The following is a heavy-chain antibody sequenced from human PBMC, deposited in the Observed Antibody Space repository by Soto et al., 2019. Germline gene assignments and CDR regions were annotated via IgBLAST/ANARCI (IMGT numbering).Heavy chain of an antibody. CDR2: IRSKAYGGTT. J-gene: IGHJ5*02. D-gene: IGHD2-15*01. CDR3: TRSSCSGGSCRSTRWFDP. V-gene: IGHV3-49*03. Sequence: GRPQRLRYAACWCNVKSNYMSWFRQATGKGLEWVGFIRSKAYGGTTEYAASVKGRFTISRDDSKSIAYLQMNSLKTEDTAVYYCTRSSCSGGSCRSTRWFDPWGQGTLVTVSS. CDR1: WCNVKSNY.